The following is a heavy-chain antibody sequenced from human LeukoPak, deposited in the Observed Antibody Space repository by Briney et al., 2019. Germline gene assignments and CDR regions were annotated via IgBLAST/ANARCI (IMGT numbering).Heavy chain of an antibody. V-gene: IGHV3-30*02. D-gene: IGHD2-21*01. CDR1: GFTFSSYG. CDR3: AKDLGYCGGGCGNVDDY. CDR2: IRYDGSNK. Sequence: GGSLRLSCAASGFTFSSYGMHWVRHAPGKGLEWVSFIRYDGSNKYYADSVKGRFTISRDNSKNTLYLQMNSLRAEDTAVYYCAKDLGYCGGGCGNVDDYWGQGTLVTVSS. J-gene: IGHJ4*02.